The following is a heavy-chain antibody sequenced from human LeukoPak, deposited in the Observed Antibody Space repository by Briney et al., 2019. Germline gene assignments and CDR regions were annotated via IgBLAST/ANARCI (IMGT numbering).Heavy chain of an antibody. CDR1: GFTFSSYG. V-gene: IGHV3-23*01. CDR3: AKAGGVLLDPVDY. CDR2: ISGSGGST. Sequence: PGRSLRLSCAAPGFTFSSYGMHWVRQAPGKGLEWVSAISGSGGSTYYADSVKGRFTISRDNSKNTLYLQMNSLRAEDTAVYYCAKAGGVLLDPVDYWGQGTLVTVSS. D-gene: IGHD1-20*01. J-gene: IGHJ4*02.